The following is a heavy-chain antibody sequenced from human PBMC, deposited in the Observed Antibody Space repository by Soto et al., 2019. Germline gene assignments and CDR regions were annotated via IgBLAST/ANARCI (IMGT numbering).Heavy chain of an antibody. CDR1: GGSISSYY. V-gene: IGHV4-59*01. CDR2: SYYSGST. Sequence: QVQLQESGPGLVKPSATLSLTRTVSGGSISSYYWSWIRQPPGKGLEWIGYSYYSGSTNYNPAVKRLVTRSVDTSTNQFSLKLSSVTAADTSVYYCARVHNWFDPWGQGTLVTVSS. J-gene: IGHJ5*02. CDR3: ARVHNWFDP.